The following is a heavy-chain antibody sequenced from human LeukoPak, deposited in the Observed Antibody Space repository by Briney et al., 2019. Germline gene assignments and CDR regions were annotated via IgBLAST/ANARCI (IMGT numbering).Heavy chain of an antibody. CDR1: GFTFDDYA. Sequence: GGSLRLSCAASGFTFDDYAMHWVRQAPGKGLEWVSGISWNSGSIGYADSVKGRFTISRDNAKNSLYLQMNSLRAEDTALYYCAKDRRYGSGSSFDYWGQGTLVTVSS. V-gene: IGHV3-9*01. CDR3: AKDRRYGSGSSFDY. D-gene: IGHD3-10*01. CDR2: ISWNSGSI. J-gene: IGHJ4*02.